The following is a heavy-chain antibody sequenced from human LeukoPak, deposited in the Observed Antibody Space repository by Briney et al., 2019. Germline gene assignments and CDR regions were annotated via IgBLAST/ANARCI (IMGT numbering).Heavy chain of an antibody. Sequence: SETLSLTCTVSDDSITMYYWAWIRQPPGKGLEWIGYVDHTGSTNFNPSLNGRVSISRDTSKNLFSLRLRSVTAADTAVYFCARGRVSSSTWYSTYYYYFYMDVWGKGTTVTVSS. CDR1: DDSITMYY. V-gene: IGHV4-59*01. J-gene: IGHJ6*03. CDR3: ARGRVSSSTWYSTYYYYFYMDV. D-gene: IGHD1-1*01. CDR2: VDHTGST.